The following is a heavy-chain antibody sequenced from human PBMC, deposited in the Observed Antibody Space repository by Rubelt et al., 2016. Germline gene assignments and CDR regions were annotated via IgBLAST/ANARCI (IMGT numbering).Heavy chain of an antibody. CDR2: INPNSGGT. J-gene: IGHJ4*02. V-gene: IGHV1-2*02. CDR1: GYTFTGYY. D-gene: IGHD5-12*01. Sequence: QVQLVQSGAEVKKPGASVKVSCKASGYTFTGYYMHWVRQAPGQGLEWMGWINPNSGGTNYAQKFKGRVTMTRETSGSTAYMELSRLTADDTAVYYCARGNSGYDYGLDYWGQGTLVTVSS. CDR3: ARGNSGYDYGLDY.